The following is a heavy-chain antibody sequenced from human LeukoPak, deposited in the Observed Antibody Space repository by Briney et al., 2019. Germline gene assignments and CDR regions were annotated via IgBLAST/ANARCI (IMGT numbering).Heavy chain of an antibody. CDR1: GLTLRSYS. CDR3: ARERYSTIQNDALDL. V-gene: IGHV3-21*01. CDR2: ITSSSSDI. J-gene: IGHJ3*01. D-gene: IGHD2-2*01. Sequence: GGSLRLSCAASGLTLRSYSMNWVRQAPGKGPEWVSSITSSSSDIYYADSVKGRFTISRDNAKNSLYLEMNSLRAEDTAVYYCARERYSTIQNDALDLWGQGTKVTVSS.